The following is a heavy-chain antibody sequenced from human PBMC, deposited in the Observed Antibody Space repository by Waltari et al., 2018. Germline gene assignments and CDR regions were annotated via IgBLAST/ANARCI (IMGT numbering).Heavy chain of an antibody. D-gene: IGHD6-13*01. Sequence: QVQLQESGPGLVKPSGTLSLTCAVSGGSISSSNWWSWVRQPPGKGLGWIGEIYHSGITTHDPSLKRRVTISVDKSKNQFSRKLSSVTAADTAVYYCARDLVAAAGKGVYYYYYGMDVWGQGTTVTVSS. CDR2: IYHSGIT. V-gene: IGHV4-4*02. J-gene: IGHJ6*02. CDR1: GGSISSSNW. CDR3: ARDLVAAAGKGVYYYYYGMDV.